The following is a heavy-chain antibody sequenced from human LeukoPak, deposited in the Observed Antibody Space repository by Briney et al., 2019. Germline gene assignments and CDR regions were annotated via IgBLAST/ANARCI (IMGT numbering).Heavy chain of an antibody. J-gene: IGHJ6*03. CDR2: IYYSGST. V-gene: IGHV4-31*03. Sequence: SQTLSLTCTVSGVSISSGGYYWGWIRQHPGKGLEWIGYIYYSGSTYYNPSLKSRVTISVDTSKNQFSLKLSSVTAADTAVYYCARHARARIAARPLVKYYYMDVWGKGTTVTVSS. D-gene: IGHD6-6*01. CDR3: ARHARARIAARPLVKYYYMDV. CDR1: GVSISSGGYY.